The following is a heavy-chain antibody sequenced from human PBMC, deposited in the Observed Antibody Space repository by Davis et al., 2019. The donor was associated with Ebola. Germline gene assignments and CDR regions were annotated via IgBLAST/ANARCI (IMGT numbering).Heavy chain of an antibody. D-gene: IGHD3-10*01. CDR1: GGSISSSSYY. J-gene: IGHJ5*02. V-gene: IGHV4-39*07. CDR2: IYYSGST. Sequence: GSLRLSCTVSGGSISSSSYYWGWIRQPPGKGLEWIGSIYYSGSTYYNPSLKSRVTISVDTSKHQFSLKLSSVTAADTAVYYCARTYYYGSGIYNWFDPWGQGTLVTVSS. CDR3: ARTYYYGSGIYNWFDP.